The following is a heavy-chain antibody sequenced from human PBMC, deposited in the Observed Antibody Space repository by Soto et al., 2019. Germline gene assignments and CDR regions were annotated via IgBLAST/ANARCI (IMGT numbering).Heavy chain of an antibody. Sequence: SETLSLTCTVSGGSISSSSYYWGWIRQPPGKGLEWIGSIYYSGSTYYNPSLKSRVTISVDTSKNQFSLKLSSVTAADTAVYYCARQGFLEWLLYQFADYYYYGMDVWGQGTTVTVSS. CDR2: IYYSGST. CDR3: ARQGFLEWLLYQFADYYYYGMDV. V-gene: IGHV4-39*01. J-gene: IGHJ6*02. D-gene: IGHD3-3*01. CDR1: GGSISSSSYY.